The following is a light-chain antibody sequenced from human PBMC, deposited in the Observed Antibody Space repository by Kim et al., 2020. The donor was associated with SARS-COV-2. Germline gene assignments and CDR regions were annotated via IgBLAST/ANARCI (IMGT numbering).Light chain of an antibody. J-gene: IGLJ1*01. Sequence: QSVLTQPASVSGSPGQSITISCTGTSSDVGGYNYVSWYQQHPGKAPKLMIYDVSKRPSGVSNRFSGSKSGNTASLTNSGLQAEDEADYYCSSYTSSSTYVFGTGTKVTVL. CDR2: DVS. V-gene: IGLV2-14*01. CDR3: SSYTSSSTYV. CDR1: SSDVGGYNY.